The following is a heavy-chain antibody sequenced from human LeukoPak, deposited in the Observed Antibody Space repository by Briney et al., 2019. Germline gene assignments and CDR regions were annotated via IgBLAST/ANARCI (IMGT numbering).Heavy chain of an antibody. J-gene: IGHJ6*01. CDR1: GFPFSGFA. CDR2: ISGSGDNT. CDR3: AKMKGHPLPKYMDV. V-gene: IGHV3-23*01. Sequence: GGSLRLSCAASGFPFSGFAVSWVRRTPGKGLEWVSGISGSGDNTLYADSVKGRFTISRDNSKNTLYLEMNSLRAEDTAIYYCAKMKGHPLPKYMDVWGQGTTVTVSS.